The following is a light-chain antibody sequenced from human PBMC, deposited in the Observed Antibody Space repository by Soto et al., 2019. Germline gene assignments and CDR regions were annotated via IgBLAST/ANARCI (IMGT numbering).Light chain of an antibody. CDR1: SSDIGVYNY. V-gene: IGLV2-14*01. CDR3: SSYTTSNPYV. CDR2: EVN. Sequence: QSALTQPASVSGSPGQSITFSCTGTSSDIGVYNYVSWYQQHPGKAPKLMIYEVNNRPSGVSNRFSGSKSGNTASLTISGLQAEDEADYYCSSYTTSNPYVFGTGTKVTV. J-gene: IGLJ1*01.